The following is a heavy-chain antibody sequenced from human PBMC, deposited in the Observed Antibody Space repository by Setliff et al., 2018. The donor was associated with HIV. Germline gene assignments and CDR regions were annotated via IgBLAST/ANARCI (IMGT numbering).Heavy chain of an antibody. V-gene: IGHV4-4*09. Sequence: PSETLSLTCTVSAGSTSSYYWTWIRQPPGKGLEWVGYISTRGGTTYNPSLKSRVTISVDTSKNQFSLKLSSVTAADTAVYYCARAFPMTTVVTQSGYGAFDIWGQGTMVTVSS. CDR3: ARAFPMTTVVTQSGYGAFDI. CDR1: AGSTSSYY. J-gene: IGHJ3*02. CDR2: ISTRGGT. D-gene: IGHD4-17*01.